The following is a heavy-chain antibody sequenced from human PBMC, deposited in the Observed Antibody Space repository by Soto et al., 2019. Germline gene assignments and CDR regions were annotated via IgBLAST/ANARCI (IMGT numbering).Heavy chain of an antibody. CDR1: GGSISSSSYY. V-gene: IGHV4-39*01. Sequence: SETLSLTCTVSGGSISSSSYYWGWIRQPPGKGLEWIGSIYYSGSTYYNPSLKSRVTISVDTSKNQFSLKLSSVTAADTAVYYCAGKSSGYSGYGLFDYWGQGTLVTVSS. CDR2: IYYSGST. CDR3: AGKSSGYSGYGLFDY. J-gene: IGHJ4*02. D-gene: IGHD5-12*01.